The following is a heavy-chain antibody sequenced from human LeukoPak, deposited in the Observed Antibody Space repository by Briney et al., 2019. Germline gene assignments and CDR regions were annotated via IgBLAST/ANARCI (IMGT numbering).Heavy chain of an antibody. CDR3: ARGGDYAGDALGY. CDR1: GGTFTSYA. Sequence: SVKVSCKTSGGTFTSYAITWVRQAPGQGLEWMGKIIPISGTTNCAQKFQGRVTFTADESTSTAYMELSSLRSEDTALYYCARGGDYAGDALGYWGQGTLVTVSS. V-gene: IGHV1-69*15. CDR2: IIPISGTT. J-gene: IGHJ4*02. D-gene: IGHD2-2*01.